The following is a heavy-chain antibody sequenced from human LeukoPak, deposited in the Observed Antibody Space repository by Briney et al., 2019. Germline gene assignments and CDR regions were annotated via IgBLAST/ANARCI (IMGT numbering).Heavy chain of an antibody. CDR1: GVSISSSDYY. CDR2: IYYSGRT. V-gene: IGHV4-39*01. D-gene: IGHD5-18*01. CDR3: ARHRTAINRYGPYDAFDI. Sequence: SETLSLTCTVSGVSISSSDYYWGWIRQPPGKGLEWIGSIYYSGRTYYNPPLKSRVTIFEDTSKNQFSLKLSSVTAADTAVYYCARHRTAINRYGPYDAFDIWGPGTMVTVSS. J-gene: IGHJ3*02.